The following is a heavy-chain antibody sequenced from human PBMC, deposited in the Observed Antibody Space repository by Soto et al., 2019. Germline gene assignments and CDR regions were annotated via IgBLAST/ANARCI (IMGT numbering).Heavy chain of an antibody. CDR3: AREDHGDYGFYF. V-gene: IGHV3-33*01. J-gene: IGHJ4*02. CDR1: GFTFSSYA. Sequence: QVQLVESGGGVVQPGRSLRLSCAASGFTFSSYAMHWVRQAPGKGLEWVAVIRYDGSNKYYVDSVKGRFTISRDNSKNTLNLQMNSLKAEDTAVYYCAREDHGDYGFYFWGQGTLVTVSS. D-gene: IGHD4-17*01. CDR2: IRYDGSNK.